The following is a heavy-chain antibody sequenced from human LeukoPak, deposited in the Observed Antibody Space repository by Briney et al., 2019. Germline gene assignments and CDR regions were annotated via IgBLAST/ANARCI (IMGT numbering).Heavy chain of an antibody. CDR3: ARDLNRYFDWLSPGY. D-gene: IGHD3-9*01. Sequence: GRSLRLSCAASGFTFSSYGMHWVRQAPGKGLEWVAVIWYDGSNKYYADSVKGRFTISRDNSKNTLYLQMNSLRAEDTAVYYCARDLNRYFDWLSPGYWGQGTLVTVSS. CDR1: GFTFSSYG. J-gene: IGHJ4*02. CDR2: IWYDGSNK. V-gene: IGHV3-33*01.